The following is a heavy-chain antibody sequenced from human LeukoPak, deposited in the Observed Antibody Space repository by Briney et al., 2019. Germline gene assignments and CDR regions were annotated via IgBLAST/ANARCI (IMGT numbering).Heavy chain of an antibody. CDR2: IIPIFGTA. CDR3: ARDQGYRYGYGDFDY. D-gene: IGHD5-18*01. Sequence: SVKVSCKASGGTFRSYAISWVRQAPGQGLEWMGGIIPIFGTANYAQKFQGRVTITADESTGTAYMELSSLRSEDTAVYYCARDQGYRYGYGDFDYWGQGTLVTVSS. J-gene: IGHJ4*02. CDR1: GGTFRSYA. V-gene: IGHV1-69*13.